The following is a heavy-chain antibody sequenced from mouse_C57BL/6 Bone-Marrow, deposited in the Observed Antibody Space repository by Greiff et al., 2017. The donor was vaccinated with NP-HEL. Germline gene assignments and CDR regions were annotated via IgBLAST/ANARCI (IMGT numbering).Heavy chain of an antibody. V-gene: IGHV1-63*01. CDR2: IYPGGGYT. CDR1: GYTFTNYW. D-gene: IGHD1-3*01. J-gene: IGHJ4*01. Sequence: QVQLQQSGAELVRPGTSVKMSCKASGYTFTNYWIGWAKQRPGHGLEWIGDIYPGGGYTNSNEKFKGKATLTADKSSSTAYMQFSSLTSEDSAIYYCERWGITDHYAMDYWGQGTSVTVSS. CDR3: ERWGITDHYAMDY.